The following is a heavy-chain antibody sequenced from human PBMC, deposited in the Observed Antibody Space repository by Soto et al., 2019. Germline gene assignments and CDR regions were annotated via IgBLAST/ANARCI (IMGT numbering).Heavy chain of an antibody. Sequence: SETLSLTCTVSGDSISSGAYYWSWIRQHPGKGLEWIGYISYSGRTYYNPSLKSRLTISLDTSENQFSLKLTSVTAADTAMHYCARARQYYDSEFDPWGQGPLVTVSS. CDR1: GDSISSGAYY. CDR3: ARARQYYDSEFDP. D-gene: IGHD3-22*01. J-gene: IGHJ5*02. CDR2: ISYSGRT. V-gene: IGHV4-31*03.